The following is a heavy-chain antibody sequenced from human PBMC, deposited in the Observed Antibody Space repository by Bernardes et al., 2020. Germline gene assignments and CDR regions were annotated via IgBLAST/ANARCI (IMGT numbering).Heavy chain of an antibody. V-gene: IGHV3-7*01. CDR1: GFTFSSYW. D-gene: IGHD2-2*01. J-gene: IGHJ5*02. Sequence: GGSLRLSCAASGFTFSSYWMSWVRQAPGKGLEWVANIKQDGSEKYYVDSVKGRFTISRDNAKNSLYLQMNSLRAEDTAVYYCARGMRDIVVVPAAYNWFDPWGQGTLVTVSS. CDR2: IKQDGSEK. CDR3: ARGMRDIVVVPAAYNWFDP.